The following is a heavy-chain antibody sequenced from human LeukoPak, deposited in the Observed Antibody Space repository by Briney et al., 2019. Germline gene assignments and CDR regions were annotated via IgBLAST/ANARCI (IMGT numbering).Heavy chain of an antibody. Sequence: GGSLRLSCAASGFTFSNYAMSWVRQAPGKGLEWVSSISGTGGSTYYADSVKGRFTISRDNSKNTLYLQMNSLRAEDTAVYYCAKDRMTPGDAFDIWGQGTMVTVSS. CDR3: AKDRMTPGDAFDI. V-gene: IGHV3-23*01. CDR1: GFTFSNYA. D-gene: IGHD4-17*01. CDR2: ISGTGGST. J-gene: IGHJ3*02.